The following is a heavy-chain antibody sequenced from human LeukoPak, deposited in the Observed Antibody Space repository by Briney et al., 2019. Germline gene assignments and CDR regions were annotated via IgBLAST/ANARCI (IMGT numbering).Heavy chain of an antibody. D-gene: IGHD3-22*01. CDR1: GFTVSSNY. V-gene: IGHV3-53*01. CDR2: IYSGGST. Sequence: HAGGSLRLSCAASGFTVSSNYMSWVRQAPGKGLEWVSVIYSGGSTYYADSVKGRLTISRDNFKNTLYLQMTSLRAEDTAVYYCASQASRNYDATYYFDYWGQGTLVTVSS. CDR3: ASQASRNYDATYYFDY. J-gene: IGHJ4*02.